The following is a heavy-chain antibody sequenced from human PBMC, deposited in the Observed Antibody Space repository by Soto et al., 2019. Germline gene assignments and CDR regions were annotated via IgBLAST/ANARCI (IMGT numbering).Heavy chain of an antibody. CDR1: TGSIFSHSYY. D-gene: IGHD6-19*01. CDR3: ARRYAPRYSSGNNHFDL. Sequence: SETLSLTCNVSTGSIFSHSYYWAWIRQPPGKGLEWIGTINHSGSPYHNPSLKSRVTISVDSSKNQFSLTLTSVTVADTAVYCCARRYAPRYSSGNNHFDLWGQGTLVTV. CDR2: INHSGSP. J-gene: IGHJ4*02. V-gene: IGHV4-39*01.